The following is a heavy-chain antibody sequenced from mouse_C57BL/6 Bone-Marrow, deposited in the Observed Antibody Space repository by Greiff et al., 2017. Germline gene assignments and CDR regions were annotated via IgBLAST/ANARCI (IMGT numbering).Heavy chain of an antibody. CDR1: GFSLTSYG. D-gene: IGHD1-1*01. J-gene: IGHJ4*01. CDR3: ARKYGSSPYYAMDY. CDR2: IWSGGST. V-gene: IGHV2-2*01. Sequence: VQLKQSGPGLVQPSQSLSITCTVSGFSLTSYGVHWVRQSPGKGLEWLGVIWSGGSTDYNAAFISRLSISKDNSKSQVFFKMNSLQADDTAIYYCARKYGSSPYYAMDYWGQGTSVTVSS.